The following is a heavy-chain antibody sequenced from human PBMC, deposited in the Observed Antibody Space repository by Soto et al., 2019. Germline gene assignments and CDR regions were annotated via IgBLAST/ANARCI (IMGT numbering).Heavy chain of an antibody. V-gene: IGHV1-2*02. CDR3: ARETDDFTNEAQEL. J-gene: IGHJ4*02. Sequence: QVQLVQSGAEVKRPGASVKVSCKASGYSFTGYYMHWVRQAPGQGLECIGWIIPHSGETNYAQKFQARVTLTRDTSISTSYMPPRGLTSDDTAVYYFARETDDFTNEAQELWGQGTLLTVPS. CDR2: IIPHSGET. CDR1: GYSFTGYY. D-gene: IGHD4-4*01.